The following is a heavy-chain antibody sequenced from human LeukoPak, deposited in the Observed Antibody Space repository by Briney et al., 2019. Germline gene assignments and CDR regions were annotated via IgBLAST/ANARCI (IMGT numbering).Heavy chain of an antibody. V-gene: IGHV3-21*01. J-gene: IGHJ4*02. CDR2: ISSSSSYI. Sequence: GGSLRLSCAASGFTFSSYSMNWVRQAPGKGLEWVSSISSSSSYIYYADSVKGRFTISRDNAKNSLYLQMNSLRAEDTAVYYCARLATVPYCSSTSCRPYYFDYWGQGTLVTVSS. CDR1: GFTFSSYS. D-gene: IGHD2-2*01. CDR3: ARLATVPYCSSTSCRPYYFDY.